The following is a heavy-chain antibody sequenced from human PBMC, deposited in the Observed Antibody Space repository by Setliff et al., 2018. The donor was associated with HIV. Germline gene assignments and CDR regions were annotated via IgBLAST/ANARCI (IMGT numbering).Heavy chain of an antibody. CDR1: GFTFSTYS. CDR3: ARPNYYDSSGSFDY. V-gene: IGHV3-48*04. Sequence: PGGSLRLSCEASGFTFSTYSMTWVRQAPGKGLEWVSYISSSGTTIYYADSVKGRFTISRDNAKNSLYLQMNSLRAEDTAVYYCARPNYYDSSGSFDYWGQGTLVTVSS. D-gene: IGHD3-22*01. CDR2: ISSSGTTI. J-gene: IGHJ4*02.